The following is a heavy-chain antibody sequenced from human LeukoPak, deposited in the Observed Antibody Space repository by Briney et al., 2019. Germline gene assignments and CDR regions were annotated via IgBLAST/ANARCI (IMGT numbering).Heavy chain of an antibody. Sequence: GRSLRLSCAASGFTFSSYAMHWVRQAPGKGLEWVAVISYDGSNKYYADSVKGRFTISRDNSKNTLYLQMNSLRAEDTAVYYCARDGGYYDSSGYYYGHYFDYRGQGTLVTVSS. CDR1: GFTFSSYA. CDR3: ARDGGYYDSSGYYYGHYFDY. J-gene: IGHJ4*02. V-gene: IGHV3-30-3*01. D-gene: IGHD3-22*01. CDR2: ISYDGSNK.